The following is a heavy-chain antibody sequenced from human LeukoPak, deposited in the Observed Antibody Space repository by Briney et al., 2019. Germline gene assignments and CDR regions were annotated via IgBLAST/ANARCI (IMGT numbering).Heavy chain of an antibody. D-gene: IGHD6-19*01. Sequence: SETLSLTCAVSGGSISSSNWWSWVRQPPGKGLEWIGEIYHSGSTNYNPSLKSRVTMSVDTSKNQFSLRLRSVTAADTAVYYCARGQARLAWFDPWGQGTLVTVSS. CDR2: IYHSGST. J-gene: IGHJ5*02. V-gene: IGHV4-4*02. CDR3: ARGQARLAWFDP. CDR1: GGSISSSNW.